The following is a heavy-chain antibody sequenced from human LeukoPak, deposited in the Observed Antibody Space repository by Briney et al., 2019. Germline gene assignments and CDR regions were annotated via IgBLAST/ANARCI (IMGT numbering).Heavy chain of an antibody. V-gene: IGHV3-7*04. CDR2: IKEDGSEK. D-gene: IGHD6-13*01. Sequence: TGGSLRLSCAASGCIFSDYWMTWVRQAPGKGLEWVANIKEDGSEKYYVDSVKGRFTISRDNAKNSLYLQMNSLRAEDTAVYYCARAYSSSWYDAFDLWGQGTMVTVSS. J-gene: IGHJ3*01. CDR3: ARAYSSSWYDAFDL. CDR1: GCIFSDYW.